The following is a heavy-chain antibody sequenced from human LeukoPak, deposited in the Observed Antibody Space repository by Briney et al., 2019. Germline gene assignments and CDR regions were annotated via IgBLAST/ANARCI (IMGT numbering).Heavy chain of an antibody. Sequence: GGSLRLSCAASGFTFSDYYMSWIRQAPGKGLEWVSYISSSSSYTNYADSVKGRFSISRDNAKNSLYLQMNSLRAEDTAVYYCARFAGSGSYVDYWGQGTLVTVSS. CDR3: ARFAGSGSYVDY. D-gene: IGHD3-10*01. V-gene: IGHV3-11*03. CDR1: GFTFSDYY. CDR2: ISSSSSYT. J-gene: IGHJ4*02.